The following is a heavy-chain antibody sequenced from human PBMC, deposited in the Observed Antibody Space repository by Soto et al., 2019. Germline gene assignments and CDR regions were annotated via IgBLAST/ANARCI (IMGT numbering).Heavy chain of an antibody. CDR1: GGTFSSYT. V-gene: IGHV1-69*02. Sequence: GASVKVSCKASGGTFSSYTISWVRQAPGQGLEWMGRIIPILGIANYAQKFQGRVTITADKSTSTAYMELSSLRSEDTAVYYCAGVLGYFDWSPRGDKNWFAPWGRETLVTVSS. D-gene: IGHD3-9*01. CDR3: AGVLGYFDWSPRGDKNWFAP. CDR2: IIPILGIA. J-gene: IGHJ5*02.